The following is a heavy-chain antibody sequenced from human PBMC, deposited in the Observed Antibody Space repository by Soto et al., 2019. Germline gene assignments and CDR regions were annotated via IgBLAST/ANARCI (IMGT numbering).Heavy chain of an antibody. Sequence: GGSLRLSCAASGFTVSSNYMSWVRQAPGKGLEWVSVIYSGGGTYYADSVKGRLTISRDNSKKTLYLQMNSLRAEDTAVYYCARVQWELLGGDAFDIWGQGTMVTVSS. V-gene: IGHV3-53*01. D-gene: IGHD1-26*01. CDR1: GFTVSSNY. CDR2: IYSGGGT. J-gene: IGHJ3*02. CDR3: ARVQWELLGGDAFDI.